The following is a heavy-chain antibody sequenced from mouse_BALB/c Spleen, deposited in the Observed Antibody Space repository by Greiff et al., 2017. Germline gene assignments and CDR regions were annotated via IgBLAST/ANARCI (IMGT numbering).Heavy chain of an antibody. CDR3: ALTPACFAY. CDR1: GFAFSSYD. D-gene: IGHD4-1*01. CDR2: ISSGGGST. J-gene: IGHJ3*01. Sequence: EVKLVESGGGLVKPGGSLKLSCAASGFAFSSYDMSWVRQTPEKRLEWVAYISSGGGSTYYPDTVKGRFTISRDNAKNTLYLQMSSLKSEDTAMYYCALTPACFAYWGQGTLVTVSA. V-gene: IGHV5-12-1*01.